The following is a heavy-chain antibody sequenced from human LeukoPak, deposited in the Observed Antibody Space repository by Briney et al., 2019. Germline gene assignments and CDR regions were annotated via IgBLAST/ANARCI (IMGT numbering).Heavy chain of an antibody. D-gene: IGHD3-22*01. Sequence: GGXXXXSCAASGFTFSSYEMNWVRQAPGKGLEWVSYISSSGSTIYYADSVKGRFTISRDNAKNSLYMQMNRLRAEDTAVYYCAREASTYYYDSSGYDDAFDIWGQGTMVTVSS. CDR3: AREASTYYYDSSGYDDAFDI. CDR1: GFTFSSYE. CDR2: ISSSGSTI. V-gene: IGHV3-48*03. J-gene: IGHJ3*02.